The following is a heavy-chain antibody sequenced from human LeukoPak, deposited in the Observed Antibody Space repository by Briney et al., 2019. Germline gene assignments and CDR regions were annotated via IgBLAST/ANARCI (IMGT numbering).Heavy chain of an antibody. J-gene: IGHJ5*02. CDR1: GGSISSGGYY. CDR2: IYYSGST. V-gene: IGHV4-61*08. D-gene: IGHD3-22*01. Sequence: SETLSLTCTVSGGSISSGGYYWSWIRQPPGKGLEWIGDIYYSGSTNYNPSLKSRVTISVDTSKNQFSLKLSSVTAADTAVYYGARNGHYYDSSGYYPSWGQGTLGTVSS. CDR3: ARNGHYYDSSGYYPS.